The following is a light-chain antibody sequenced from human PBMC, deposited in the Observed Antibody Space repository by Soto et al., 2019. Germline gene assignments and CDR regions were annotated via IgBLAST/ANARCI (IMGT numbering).Light chain of an antibody. Sequence: DIQLTQSPSSLSASVGDRVTITCRASQDISPYLNWYQQKPGQAPNLLIFAAFNLQGGVPSRFICSRSWTDFTLTIASLQPEDFPTYYCQQSYLDSTFGHSTRLEI. CDR1: QDISPY. J-gene: IGKJ5*01. CDR2: AAF. V-gene: IGKV1-39*01. CDR3: QQSYLDST.